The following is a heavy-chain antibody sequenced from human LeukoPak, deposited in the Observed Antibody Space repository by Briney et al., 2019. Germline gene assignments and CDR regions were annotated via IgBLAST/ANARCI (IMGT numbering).Heavy chain of an antibody. J-gene: IGHJ4*02. V-gene: IGHV4-30-4*01. D-gene: IGHD6-19*01. CDR2: IYYSGST. CDR3: ARAVGVAGIVDY. Sequence: SETLSLTCAVSGGSISSGDYYWSWIRQPPGKGLEWIGYIYYSGSTYYSPSLKSRVTISVDTSKNQFSLKLSSVTAADTAVYYCARAVGVAGIVDYWGQGTLVTVSS. CDR1: GGSISSGDYY.